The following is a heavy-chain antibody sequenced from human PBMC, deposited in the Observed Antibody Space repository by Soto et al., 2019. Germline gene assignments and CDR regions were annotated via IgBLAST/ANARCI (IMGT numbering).Heavy chain of an antibody. V-gene: IGHV4-4*02. D-gene: IGHD1-7*01. CDR2: SYRTGST. CDR1: GCSFTSNNW. J-gene: IGHJ4*02. CDR3: ASRDPGTSVDY. Sequence: PXDTLPLTCTVSGCSFTSNNWWTWVRQPPGQGLEWIGESYRTGSTNYNPSLKSRVTISLDRSENQFSLKVTSLTAADTAVYYCASRDPGTSVDYWGQGNLVTVSS.